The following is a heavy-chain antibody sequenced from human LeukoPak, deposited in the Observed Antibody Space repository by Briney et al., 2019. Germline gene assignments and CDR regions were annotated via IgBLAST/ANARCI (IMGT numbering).Heavy chain of an antibody. V-gene: IGHV3-30-3*01. CDR3: ATGGRPWLRLYYFDY. CDR1: GFTFSSYA. D-gene: IGHD5-12*01. CDR2: ISYDGSNK. J-gene: IGHJ4*02. Sequence: GGSLRLSCAASGFTFSSYAMHWVRQAPGKGLEWVAVISYDGSNKYYADSVKGRFTISRDNSKNTLYLQMNSLRAEDTAVYYCATGGRPWLRLYYFDYWGPGNPGHRLL.